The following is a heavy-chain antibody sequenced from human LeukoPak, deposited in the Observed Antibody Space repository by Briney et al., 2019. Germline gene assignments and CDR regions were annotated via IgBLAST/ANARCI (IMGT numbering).Heavy chain of an antibody. Sequence: ASVEVSCKASGYTFTSYDINWVRQATGQGLEWMGWMNPNSGNTGYAQKFQGRVTMTRNTSISTAYMELSSLRSEDTAVYYCARVFCSSTSCYVWFDPWGQGTLVTVSS. CDR2: MNPNSGNT. J-gene: IGHJ5*02. CDR3: ARVFCSSTSCYVWFDP. D-gene: IGHD2-2*01. V-gene: IGHV1-8*01. CDR1: GYTFTSYD.